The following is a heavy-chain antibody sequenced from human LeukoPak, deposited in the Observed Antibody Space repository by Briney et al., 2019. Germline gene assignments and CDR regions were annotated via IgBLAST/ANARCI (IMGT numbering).Heavy chain of an antibody. CDR2: IYPADSDI. Sequence: GGSLKISCKGSGYSINNYWIGWVRQMPGKGLEWMGIIYPADSDIRYSPSFQGQVTISADKSISTAYLQWSSLKASDTAMYYCARRESSSWLLVDWGQGTLVTVSS. J-gene: IGHJ4*02. CDR1: GYSINNYW. CDR3: ARRESSSWLLVD. D-gene: IGHD3-22*01. V-gene: IGHV5-51*01.